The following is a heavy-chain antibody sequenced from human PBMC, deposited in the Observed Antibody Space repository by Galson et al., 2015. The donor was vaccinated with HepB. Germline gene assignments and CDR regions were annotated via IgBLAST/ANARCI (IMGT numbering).Heavy chain of an antibody. CDR1: GFTFSSYA. CDR2: ISYDGSNK. CDR3: ARDISGQQLVPGY. D-gene: IGHD6-13*01. V-gene: IGHV3-30-3*01. J-gene: IGHJ4*02. Sequence: SLRLSCAASGFTFSSYAMHWVRQAPGKGLEWVAVISYDGSNKYYADSVKGRFTISRDNSKNTLYLQMNSLRAEDTAVYYCARDISGQQLVPGYWGQGTLVTVSS.